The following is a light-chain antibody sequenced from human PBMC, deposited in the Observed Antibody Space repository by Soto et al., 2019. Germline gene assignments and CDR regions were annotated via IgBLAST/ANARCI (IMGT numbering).Light chain of an antibody. CDR1: QSVDSY. Sequence: EIVLTQSPATLSLSPGERATLSCRASQSVDSYLAWYQQKPGQAPRLLISDASKRAAGIPARFSGSGSGTDFTLTISGLEPEDFAVYYCQQSSNWQGTFGQGTKVEIK. J-gene: IGKJ1*01. CDR2: DAS. CDR3: QQSSNWQGT. V-gene: IGKV3-11*01.